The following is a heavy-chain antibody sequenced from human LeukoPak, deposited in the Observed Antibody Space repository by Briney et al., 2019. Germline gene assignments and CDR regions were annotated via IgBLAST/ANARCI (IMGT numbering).Heavy chain of an antibody. CDR3: ARGSSTSPYYYYYMDV. Sequence: SETLSLTCTVSGGSISSYYWSWIRQPPGKGLGWIGYIYYSGSTNYNPSLTSRVTISVDTSKNQFSLKLSSVTAADTAVYYCARGSSTSPYYYYYMDVWGKGTTVTVSS. CDR2: IYYSGST. CDR1: GGSISSYY. V-gene: IGHV4-59*01. J-gene: IGHJ6*03. D-gene: IGHD2-2*01.